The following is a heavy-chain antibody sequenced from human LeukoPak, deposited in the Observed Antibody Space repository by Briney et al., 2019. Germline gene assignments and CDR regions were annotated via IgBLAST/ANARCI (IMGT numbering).Heavy chain of an antibody. V-gene: IGHV3-21*01. D-gene: IGHD6-13*01. J-gene: IGHJ4*02. CDR1: GFTFSSYS. CDR2: ISSSSYI. CDR3: ARASAGYSSSWYQGY. Sequence: GGSLRLSCAASGFTFSSYSMNWVRQAPGKGLEWVSSISSSSYIYYADSVKGRFTISRDNAKNSLYLQMNSLRAEDTAVYYCARASAGYSSSWYQGYWGQGTLVTVSS.